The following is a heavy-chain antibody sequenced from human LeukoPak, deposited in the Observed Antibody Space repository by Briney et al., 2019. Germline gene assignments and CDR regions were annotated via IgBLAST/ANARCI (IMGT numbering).Heavy chain of an antibody. D-gene: IGHD2-15*01. CDR3: ARGPRGSGPRPSDY. CDR2: IISSSSYI. Sequence: GGSLRLSCAASGYTFSRYSMNWVRQAPGRGLEWVSSIISSSSYINYADSVKGRSTISRDNAKNSLYLQMNSLRAEDTAVYYCARGPRGSGPRPSDYWGQGTLVTVSS. CDR1: GYTFSRYS. V-gene: IGHV3-21*01. J-gene: IGHJ4*02.